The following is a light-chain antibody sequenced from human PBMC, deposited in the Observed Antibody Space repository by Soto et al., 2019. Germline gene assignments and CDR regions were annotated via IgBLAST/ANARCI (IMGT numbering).Light chain of an antibody. CDR1: QSIGRF. Sequence: DIQMTQSPSTLSASVGDRVTITCRASQSIGRFLAWYQHQPAKAPKLLIYDASTLESGVPSRLSGTGYGTEFTFSITSLQPEESGTYSCKQCYMGWTFRQGTTV. V-gene: IGKV1-5*01. CDR2: DAS. J-gene: IGKJ1*01. CDR3: KQCYMGWT.